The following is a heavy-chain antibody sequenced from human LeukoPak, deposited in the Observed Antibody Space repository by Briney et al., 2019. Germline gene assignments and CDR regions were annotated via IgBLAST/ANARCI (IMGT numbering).Heavy chain of an antibody. CDR2: IYSDGST. V-gene: IGHV3-53*01. J-gene: IGHJ4*02. CDR1: GFIVSGDF. CDR3: ARERGRGRDSPWFDY. D-gene: IGHD1-26*01. Sequence: GGSLRLSCVASGFIVSGDFMSWVRQAPGKGLEWVSVIYSDGSTYYADSVKGRFTISRDNSKNTLDLQMTGLRAEDTAVYYCARERGRGRDSPWFDYWGQGTLVTVSS.